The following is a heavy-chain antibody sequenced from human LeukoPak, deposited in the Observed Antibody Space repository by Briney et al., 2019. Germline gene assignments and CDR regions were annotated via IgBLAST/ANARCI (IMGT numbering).Heavy chain of an antibody. D-gene: IGHD3-3*01. CDR2: INPNSGGT. V-gene: IGHV1-2*02. J-gene: IGHJ5*02. CDR3: ARAPYDFWSGSNNWFDP. CDR1: GYTFTDYY. Sequence: LRASVKVSCRASGYTFTDYYMHWVRQAPGQGLEWMGWINPNSGGTNYAQKFQGRVTMTRDTSISTAYMELSRLRSDDTAVYYCARAPYDFWSGSNNWFDPWGQGTLVTVSS.